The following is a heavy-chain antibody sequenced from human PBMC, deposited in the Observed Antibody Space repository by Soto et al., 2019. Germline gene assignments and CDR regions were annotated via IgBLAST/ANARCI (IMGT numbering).Heavy chain of an antibody. V-gene: IGHV3-30*18. CDR1: GFTFSSYG. CDR2: ISYDGSNK. CDR3: AKSSTWNYRTFSDY. D-gene: IGHD1-7*01. Sequence: GGSLRLSCAASGFTFSSYGMHWVRQAPGKGLEWVAVISYDGSNKYYADSVKGRFTISRDNSKNTLYLQMNSLRAEDTAVYYCAKSSTWNYRTFSDYWGQGTLVTVSS. J-gene: IGHJ4*02.